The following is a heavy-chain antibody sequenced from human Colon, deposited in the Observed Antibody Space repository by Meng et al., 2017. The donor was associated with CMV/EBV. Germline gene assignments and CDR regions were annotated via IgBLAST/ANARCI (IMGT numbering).Heavy chain of an antibody. CDR2: VYYTEGT. CDR3: VRGGTAMVAHFDY. V-gene: IGHV4-39*07. J-gene: IGHJ4*02. CDR1: VDSFNSNTYN. D-gene: IGHD5-18*01. Sequence: HFQRSGPGLEKASATLYLTFTVFVDSFNSNTYNWGWIRQPPGKGLEWIGNVYYTEGTYYNPSLKSRVTISIDTSMNQFSLKLSSVTAADTAIYYCVRGGTAMVAHFDYWGQGALVTVSS.